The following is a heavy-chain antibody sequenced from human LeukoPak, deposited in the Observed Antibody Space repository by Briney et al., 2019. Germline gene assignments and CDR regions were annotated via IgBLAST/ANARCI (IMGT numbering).Heavy chain of an antibody. CDR3: ATDGRSSGWYGFDY. CDR2: ITSPVGRI. J-gene: IGHJ4*01. CDR1: GFTFSTYS. Sequence: PGGSLRLSGAASGFTFSTYSMNWVRQAPGKGLEWVSSITSPVGRIYYADSLKGRITISRDNARSTLYLQMNSLRAEDTAVYYCATDGRSSGWYGFDYWGQGILVTVSS. V-gene: IGHV3-21*01. D-gene: IGHD6-19*01.